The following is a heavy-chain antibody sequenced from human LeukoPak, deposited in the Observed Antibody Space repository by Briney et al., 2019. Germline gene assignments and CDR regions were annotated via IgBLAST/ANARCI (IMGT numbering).Heavy chain of an antibody. CDR3: TRGYSAYIY. J-gene: IGHJ4*02. CDR2: ISSSGSTT. V-gene: IGHV3-48*03. D-gene: IGHD2-15*01. Sequence: GGSLRLSCAASGFTFSSYEMNWVRQAPGKGLEWVSYISSSGSTTHYADSVKGRFTISRDNAKKSLYLQMNSLRAEDTAVYYCTRGYSAYIYWGQGTLVTVSS. CDR1: GFTFSSYE.